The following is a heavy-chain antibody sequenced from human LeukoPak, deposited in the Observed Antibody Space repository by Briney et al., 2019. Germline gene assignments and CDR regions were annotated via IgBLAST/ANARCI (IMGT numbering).Heavy chain of an antibody. CDR2: ISYDGSNK. J-gene: IGHJ5*02. CDR1: GFTFSSYG. Sequence: GGSLRLSCAASGFTFSSYGMHWVRQAPGKGLEWVAVISYDGSNKYYADSVKGRFTISRDNSKNTLYLQMNSLRAEDTAVYYCARDPAAAGTWGQGTLVTVSS. CDR3: ARDPAAAGT. D-gene: IGHD6-13*01. V-gene: IGHV3-30*19.